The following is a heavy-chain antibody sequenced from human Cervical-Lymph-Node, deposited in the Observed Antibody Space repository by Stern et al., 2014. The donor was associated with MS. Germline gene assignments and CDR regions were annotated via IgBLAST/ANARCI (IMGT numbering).Heavy chain of an antibody. J-gene: IGHJ4*02. V-gene: IGHV1-69*01. D-gene: IGHD6-13*01. CDR1: GDTFNNFD. CDR2: ITPLFGTA. CDR3: ARHQGGVAAF. Sequence: QVQLMQSGAEVKKPGSSVKVSCKASGDTFNNFDIGWVRQAPGHGPEWVGGITPLFGTANYAQRLPGRVTFTAEESTSTTYMELSRLRSEDTAIYYCARHQGGVAAFWGQGTLVTVSS.